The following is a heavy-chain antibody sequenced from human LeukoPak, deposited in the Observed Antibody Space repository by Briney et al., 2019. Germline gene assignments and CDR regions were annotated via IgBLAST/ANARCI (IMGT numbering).Heavy chain of an antibody. V-gene: IGHV3-30*18. Sequence: GGSLRLSCAASGFTFSSYGMHWVRQVPGKGLEWVATISYDGSNKYYAESVKGRLTISRDNSKNTLYLQMNSLSAEDTAVYYCAKADYDSSGYSYGMDVWGQGTTVTVSS. CDR2: ISYDGSNK. CDR1: GFTFSSYG. CDR3: AKADYDSSGYSYGMDV. J-gene: IGHJ6*02. D-gene: IGHD3-22*01.